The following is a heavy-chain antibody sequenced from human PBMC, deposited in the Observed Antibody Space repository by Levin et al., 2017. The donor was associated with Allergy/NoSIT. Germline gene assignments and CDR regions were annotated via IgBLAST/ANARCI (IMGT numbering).Heavy chain of an antibody. CDR2: ISAYNSNG. CDR3: ARDIRDLDY. D-gene: IGHD4-17*01. CDR1: GYTFTSYG. Sequence: GESLKISCKASGYTFTSYGITWVRQAPGQGLEWMGWISAYNSNGNYAQNLQGRVTMTTDTSTSTAYMELRSLRSDDTAVYYCARDIRDLDYWGQGTLVTVSS. V-gene: IGHV1-18*01. J-gene: IGHJ4*02.